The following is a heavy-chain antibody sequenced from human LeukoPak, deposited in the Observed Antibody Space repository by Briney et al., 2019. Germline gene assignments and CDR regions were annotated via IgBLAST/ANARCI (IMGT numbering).Heavy chain of an antibody. V-gene: IGHV4-61*02. CDR2: IYTSGST. CDR3: ARGLGYCSRTSCPTDAFDI. Sequence: SQTLSLTCTVSGGSISSGSYYWSWIRQPAGKGLEWIGRIYTSGSTNYNPSLKSRVTISVDTSKDQFSLKLSSVTAADTAVYYCARGLGYCSRTSCPTDAFDIWGQGTMVTVSS. D-gene: IGHD2-2*01. CDR1: GGSISSGSYY. J-gene: IGHJ3*02.